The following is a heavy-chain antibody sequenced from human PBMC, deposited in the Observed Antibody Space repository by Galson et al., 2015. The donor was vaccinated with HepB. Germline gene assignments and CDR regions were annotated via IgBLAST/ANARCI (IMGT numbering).Heavy chain of an antibody. J-gene: IGHJ6*02. Sequence: SLRLSCAASGSTFSRYNMNWVRQAPGKGLEWVSSISYSSTYMYYADSVKGRFTISRDNAKNSLYLQMDGLRAEDTAVYYCARDRSDSSGFQWGYYYSDMAVWGQGTAVTVSS. CDR3: ARDRSDSSGFQWGYYYSDMAV. CDR2: ISYSSTYM. CDR1: GSTFSRYN. V-gene: IGHV3-21*01. D-gene: IGHD3-22*01.